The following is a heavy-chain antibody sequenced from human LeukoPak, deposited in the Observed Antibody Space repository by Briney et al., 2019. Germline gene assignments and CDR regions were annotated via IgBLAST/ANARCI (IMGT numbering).Heavy chain of an antibody. Sequence: KAGGSLRLSCAASGFTFIDSNMIWVRQAPGRGLEWISYISYSGDTTYYADSLKGRFTISRDNAKNSLYLQMDSLRAEDTAVYYCARYNSGWNDYWGQGTLVTVSS. V-gene: IGHV3-11*04. CDR2: ISYSGDTT. D-gene: IGHD6-19*01. CDR1: GFTFIDSN. J-gene: IGHJ4*02. CDR3: ARYNSGWNDY.